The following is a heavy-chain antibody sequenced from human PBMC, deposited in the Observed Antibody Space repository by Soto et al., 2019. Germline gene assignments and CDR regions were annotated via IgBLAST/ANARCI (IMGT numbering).Heavy chain of an antibody. J-gene: IGHJ3*02. Sequence: GESLKISCKGSGYSFTSYWIGWVRQMPGKGLEWMGIIYPGDSDTRYSPSFQGQVTISADKSISTAYLQWSSLKASDTAMYYCAFPESHGYCSSTSCYGNAFDIWGQGTMVTVSS. CDR1: GYSFTSYW. D-gene: IGHD2-2*03. CDR3: AFPESHGYCSSTSCYGNAFDI. V-gene: IGHV5-51*01. CDR2: IYPGDSDT.